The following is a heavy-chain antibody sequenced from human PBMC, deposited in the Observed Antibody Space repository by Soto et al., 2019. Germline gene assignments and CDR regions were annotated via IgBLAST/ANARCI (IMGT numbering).Heavy chain of an antibody. CDR1: GGSISSSSYY. D-gene: IGHD3-22*01. CDR2: IYYSGST. V-gene: IGHV4-39*01. CDR3: ARHGKSGFEYY. Sequence: QLQLQESGPGLVKPSETLSLTCTVSGGSISSSSYYWGWIRPPPGKGLEWIGSIYYSGSTYYNPSLKSRVTISVDTSKNQFSLKLSSVTAADTAVYYCARHGKSGFEYYWGQGTLVTVSS. J-gene: IGHJ4*02.